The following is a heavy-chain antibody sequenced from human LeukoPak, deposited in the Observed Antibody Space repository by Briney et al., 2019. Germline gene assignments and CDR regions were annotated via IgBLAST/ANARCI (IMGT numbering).Heavy chain of an antibody. V-gene: IGHV4-59*08. CDR3: ARRYGSGSYYKFDP. D-gene: IGHD3-10*01. CDR1: GGSISSYY. Sequence: SETLSLTCTVSGGSISSYYWSWIRQPPGKGLEWIGYIYYSGSTNYNPSLKSRVTISVDTSKIQFSLKLSSVTAADTAVYYCARRYGSGSYYKFDPWGQGTLVTVSS. J-gene: IGHJ5*02. CDR2: IYYSGST.